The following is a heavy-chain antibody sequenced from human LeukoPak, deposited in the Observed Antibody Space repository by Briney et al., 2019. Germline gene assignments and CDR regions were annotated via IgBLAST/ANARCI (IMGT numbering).Heavy chain of an antibody. D-gene: IGHD3-16*01. CDR2: IHSGVST. CDR1: GFTVSSNY. V-gene: IGHV3-53*01. J-gene: IGHJ3*01. CDR3: ARVWVDHPHDALGL. Sequence: PGGSLRLSCAASGFTVSSNYMSWVRQAPGKGLEWVSFIHSGVSTYYADSVKGRFTISRDNPKNTVYLQMNSLRAEDTAVYYCARVWVDHPHDALGLWGQGTMVTVSS.